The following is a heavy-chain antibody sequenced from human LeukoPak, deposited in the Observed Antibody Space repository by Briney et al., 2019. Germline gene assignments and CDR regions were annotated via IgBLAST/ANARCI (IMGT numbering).Heavy chain of an antibody. J-gene: IGHJ4*02. CDR3: ARVDGGYYNYFDC. CDR1: GGTFSSYA. CDR2: IWYDGSNK. D-gene: IGHD3-22*01. Sequence: SCKASGGTFSSYAISWVRQAPGKGLEWVAVIWYDGSNKYYADSVKGRFTISRDNSKNTLYLQMNSLRAEDTAVYYCARVDGGYYNYFDCWGRGTLVTVSS. V-gene: IGHV3-33*01.